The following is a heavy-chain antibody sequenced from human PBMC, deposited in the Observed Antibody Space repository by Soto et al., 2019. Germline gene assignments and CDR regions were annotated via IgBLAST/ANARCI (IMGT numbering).Heavy chain of an antibody. Sequence: QVQLVQSGAEVKKPGSSVKVSCKASGGTFSSYPISWVRQAPGQGLEWMGGIIPIFGTANYAQKFQGRVTITADESTSTAYMELSSLRSEDTAVYYCARDLRAAMDGYNWFDPWGQGTLVTVSS. D-gene: IGHD2-2*01. CDR1: GGTFSSYP. CDR2: IIPIFGTA. V-gene: IGHV1-69*01. CDR3: ARDLRAAMDGYNWFDP. J-gene: IGHJ5*02.